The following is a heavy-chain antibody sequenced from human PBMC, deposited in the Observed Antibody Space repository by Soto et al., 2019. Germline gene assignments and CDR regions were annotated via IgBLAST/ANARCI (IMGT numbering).Heavy chain of an antibody. D-gene: IGHD3-10*01. CDR2: IKQDGSEK. CDR1: GFTFSSYW. J-gene: IGHJ5*02. CDR3: ARDLGLLWFGELDLDP. Sequence: PGGSLRLSCAASGFTFSSYWMSWVRQAPGEGLEWVANIKQDGSEKYYVDSVKGQFTISRDNAKNSLYLQRNSLRAEDTAVYYCARDLGLLWFGELDLDPWGQGTPVTVSS. V-gene: IGHV3-7*01.